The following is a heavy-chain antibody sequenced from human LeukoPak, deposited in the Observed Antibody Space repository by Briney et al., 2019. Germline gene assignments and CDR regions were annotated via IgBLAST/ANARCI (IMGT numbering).Heavy chain of an antibody. J-gene: IGHJ4*02. Sequence: ASVTVSCTASGYTFTGYYMHWVRQAPGQGLEWMGRINPNSGGTNYAQKFQGRVTMTRDTSISTAYMELSRLRSDDTAVYYCARDGRRRYYDSSGYFPPHYWGQGTLVTVSS. CDR3: ARDGRRRYYDSSGYFPPHY. CDR2: INPNSGGT. CDR1: GYTFTGYY. V-gene: IGHV1-2*06. D-gene: IGHD3-22*01.